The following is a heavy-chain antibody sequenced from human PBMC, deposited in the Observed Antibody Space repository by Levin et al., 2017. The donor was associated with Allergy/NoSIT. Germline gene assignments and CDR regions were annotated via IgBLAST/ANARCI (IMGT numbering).Heavy chain of an antibody. D-gene: IGHD4-23*01. Sequence: LPGGSLRLSCAASGFTFSNYGMHWVRQAPGKGLEWLAVILYDGSNRFYADSVKGRFTISRDNSNNTLFLQMDSLRAEDTAVYFCAKALTVADMSTSFFDCWGRGTLVTVSS. CDR2: ILYDGSNR. CDR1: GFTFSNYG. V-gene: IGHV3-30*18. J-gene: IGHJ4*02. CDR3: AKALTVADMSTSFFDC.